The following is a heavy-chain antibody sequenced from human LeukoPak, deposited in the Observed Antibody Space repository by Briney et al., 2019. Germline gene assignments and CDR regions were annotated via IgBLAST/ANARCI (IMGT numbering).Heavy chain of an antibody. V-gene: IGHV1-2*02. Sequence: ASVKVSCKASEYTFTGYYLHWVRQAPGQGLEWMAWIDPSTGGTSYSQKFQGRVTMTRDTSISTAHMELSGLGSDDTAVYYCAREYCSGSLCHQGFDFWGQGTLVTVSS. J-gene: IGHJ4*02. CDR2: IDPSTGGT. CDR3: AREYCSGSLCHQGFDF. CDR1: EYTFTGYY. D-gene: IGHD2-15*01.